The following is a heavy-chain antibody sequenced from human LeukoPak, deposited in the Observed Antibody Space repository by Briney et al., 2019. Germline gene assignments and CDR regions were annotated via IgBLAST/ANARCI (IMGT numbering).Heavy chain of an antibody. CDR3: VRIPNSANFPNWFDP. D-gene: IGHD4/OR15-4a*01. CDR2: ISSSSNYI. Sequence: PGGSLRLSCAASGFTFSSSTMNWVRQAPGKGLEWVSSISSSSNYIYHADSVKGRFTISRDNAKNSLYLQMNSLRADDTAVYYCVRIPNSANFPNWFDPWGQGTLVTVSS. V-gene: IGHV3-21*01. J-gene: IGHJ5*02. CDR1: GFTFSSST.